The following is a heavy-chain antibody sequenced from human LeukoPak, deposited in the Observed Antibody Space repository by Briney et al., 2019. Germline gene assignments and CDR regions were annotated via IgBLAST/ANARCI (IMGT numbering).Heavy chain of an antibody. CDR2: IYYSGTT. Sequence: PSETLSLTCTVSGGSISSSSYYWGWVRQPPGKGLEWIGSIYYSGTTYYNPSLKSRVTISVDTSKNQFSLKLNSVTAADTAVYYCARQTKYHDALTGYYLRGAVDIWGQGTMVTVSS. D-gene: IGHD3-9*01. V-gene: IGHV4-39*01. J-gene: IGHJ3*02. CDR1: GGSISSSSYY. CDR3: ARQTKYHDALTGYYLRGAVDI.